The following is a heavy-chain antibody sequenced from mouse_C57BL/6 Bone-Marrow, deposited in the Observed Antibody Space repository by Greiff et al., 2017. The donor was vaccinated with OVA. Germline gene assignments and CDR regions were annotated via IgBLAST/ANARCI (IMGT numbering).Heavy chain of an antibody. V-gene: IGHV1-72*01. CDR3: ANSNYEAWFAY. Sequence: QVHVKQPGAELVKPGASVKLSCKASGYTFTSYWMHWVKQRPGRGLEWIGRIDPNSGGTKYNEKFKSKATLTVDKPSSTAYMQLSSLTSEDSAVYYCANSNYEAWFAYWGQGTLVTVSA. D-gene: IGHD2-5*01. CDR1: GYTFTSYW. CDR2: IDPNSGGT. J-gene: IGHJ3*01.